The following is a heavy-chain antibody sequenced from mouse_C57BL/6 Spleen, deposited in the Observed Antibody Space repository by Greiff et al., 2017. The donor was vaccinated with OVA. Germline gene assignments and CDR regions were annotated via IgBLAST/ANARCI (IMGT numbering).Heavy chain of an antibody. J-gene: IGHJ4*01. Sequence: EVKLEESGPGLVKPSQSLSLTCSVTGYSITSGYYWNWIRQFPGNKLEWMGYISYDGSNNYNPSLKNRISITRDTSKNQFFLKLNSVTTEDTATYYCARDYAMDYWGQGTSVTVSS. CDR3: ARDYAMDY. V-gene: IGHV3-6*01. CDR1: GYSITSGYY. CDR2: ISYDGSN.